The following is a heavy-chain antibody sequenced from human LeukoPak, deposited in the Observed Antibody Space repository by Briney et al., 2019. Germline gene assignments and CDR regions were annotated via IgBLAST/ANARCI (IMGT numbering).Heavy chain of an antibody. J-gene: IGHJ6*03. Sequence: GGSLRLSCAASGFTFSSYGMHWVRQAPGKGLEWVAFIRHDGSNIYYADSVKGRFTISRDNSKNTLYLQMNSLIVEDTAVYYCAKTGFQWGYYFYYMDVWGKGTTVTVSS. CDR3: AKTGFQWGYYFYYMDV. D-gene: IGHD1-14*01. V-gene: IGHV3-30*02. CDR1: GFTFSSYG. CDR2: IRHDGSNI.